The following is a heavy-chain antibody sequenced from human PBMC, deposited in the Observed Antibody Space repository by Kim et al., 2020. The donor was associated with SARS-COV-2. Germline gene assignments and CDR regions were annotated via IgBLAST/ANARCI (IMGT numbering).Heavy chain of an antibody. D-gene: IGHD3-10*01. V-gene: IGHV3-33*01. Sequence: GGSLRLSCAASGFTFSSYGMHWVRQAPGKGLEWVAVIWYDGSNKYYGDSVKGRFTISRDNSKNTLYLQMNSLRAEDTAVYYCASGSMVRGIYSYFDYWGQGALVTVSS. CDR2: IWYDGSNK. J-gene: IGHJ4*02. CDR1: GFTFSSYG. CDR3: ASGSMVRGIYSYFDY.